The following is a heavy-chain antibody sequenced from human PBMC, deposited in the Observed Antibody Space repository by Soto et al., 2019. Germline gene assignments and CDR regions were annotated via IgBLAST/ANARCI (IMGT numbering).Heavy chain of an antibody. D-gene: IGHD3-10*01. CDR1: GFTFSSYS. Sequence: EVQLVESGGGLVKPGGSLRLSCAASGFTFSSYSMNWVRQAPGKGLEWVSSISSSSSYIYYADSVKGRFTISRDNAKNSLYLQMSSLRAEDTAVYYCARPQGVIIFGGDAFDIWGQGTMVTVSS. CDR2: ISSSSSYI. J-gene: IGHJ3*02. V-gene: IGHV3-21*01. CDR3: ARPQGVIIFGGDAFDI.